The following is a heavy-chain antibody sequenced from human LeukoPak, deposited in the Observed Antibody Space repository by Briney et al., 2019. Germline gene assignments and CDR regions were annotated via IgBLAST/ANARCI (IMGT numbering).Heavy chain of an antibody. V-gene: IGHV3-53*05. D-gene: IGHD3-10*01. Sequence: GGSLRLSCAASGFTFSSNYMSWVRQAPGKGLEGVSVIYSGGSTYYADSVKGRFTISRDNSKNTLYLQMNSLRSEDTAVYYCARSVRVERPDYWGQGTLVTVSS. J-gene: IGHJ4*02. CDR1: GFTFSSNY. CDR2: IYSGGST. CDR3: ARSVRVERPDY.